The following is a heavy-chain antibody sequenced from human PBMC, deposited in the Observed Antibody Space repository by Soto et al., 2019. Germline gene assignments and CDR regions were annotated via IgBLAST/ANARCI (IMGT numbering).Heavy chain of an antibody. CDR2: ISSSGSTI. J-gene: IGHJ3*02. D-gene: IGHD2-2*01. CDR3: ARDYCSSTSCYYAFDI. CDR1: GFTFSDYY. Sequence: QVQLVESGGGLVKPGGSLRLSCAASGFTFSDYYMSWIRQAPGKGLEWVSYISSSGSTIYYADSVKGRFTIARDNAKNSLYLQMNSLRAEDTAVYYCARDYCSSTSCYYAFDIWGQGTMVTVSS. V-gene: IGHV3-11*01.